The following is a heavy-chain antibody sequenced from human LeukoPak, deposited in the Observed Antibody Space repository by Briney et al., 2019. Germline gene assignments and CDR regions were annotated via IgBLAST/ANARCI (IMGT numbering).Heavy chain of an antibody. Sequence: GGSLRLSCAASRFTFSSYEMNWVRHALGKGLEWVSYISSSGSTIYYTDSVRGRHTISRDNAPNTLYLQMNSLRAEDTAVYYCAREIAVAGFDYWGQGTLVTVSS. CDR2: ISSSGSTI. J-gene: IGHJ4*02. V-gene: IGHV3-48*03. D-gene: IGHD6-19*01. CDR1: RFTFSSYE. CDR3: AREIAVAGFDY.